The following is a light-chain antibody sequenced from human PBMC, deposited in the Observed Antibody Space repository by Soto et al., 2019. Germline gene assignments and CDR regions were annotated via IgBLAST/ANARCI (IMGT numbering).Light chain of an antibody. J-gene: IGKJ3*01. CDR1: HDITSY. Sequence: DIQMTQSPSSLSASVGDRVTITCQASHDITSYLNWYQHKPGKAPKLLIYDASILEAGVPSRFSGSGSGTHYTFTISSLQPEDVATYYCQKCDYRPIFGPGTTVDFK. V-gene: IGKV1-33*01. CDR2: DAS. CDR3: QKCDYRPI.